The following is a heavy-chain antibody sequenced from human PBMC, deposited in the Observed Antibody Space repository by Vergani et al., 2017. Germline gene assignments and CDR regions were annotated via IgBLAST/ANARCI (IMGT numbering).Heavy chain of an antibody. CDR3: ARDWDPYYYDSSGYYYPEYFQH. CDR1: GGTFSSYA. Sequence: QVQLVQSGAEVKKPGSSVKVSCKASGGTFSSYAISWVRQAPGQGLEWMGGIIPIFGTANYAQKFQGRVTITADESTSTAYMELSSLRSEDTAVYYCARDWDPYYYDSSGYYYPEYFQHWGQGTLVTVSS. D-gene: IGHD3-22*01. V-gene: IGHV1-69*01. CDR2: IIPIFGTA. J-gene: IGHJ1*01.